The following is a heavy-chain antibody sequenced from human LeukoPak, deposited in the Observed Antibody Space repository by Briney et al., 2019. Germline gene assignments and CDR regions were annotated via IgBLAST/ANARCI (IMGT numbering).Heavy chain of an antibody. V-gene: IGHV4-4*07. CDR3: VREFDN. CDR2: IHSSGRA. Sequence: SETLSLTCTVSGGSMNNYYWSWIRQTGVKGLEWIGRIHSSGRASYNPSLKSRVSMSVDMSKEQFSLNLRSVTAADTAVYFCVREFDNWGQGTLDTVSS. J-gene: IGHJ4*02. CDR1: GGSMNNYY.